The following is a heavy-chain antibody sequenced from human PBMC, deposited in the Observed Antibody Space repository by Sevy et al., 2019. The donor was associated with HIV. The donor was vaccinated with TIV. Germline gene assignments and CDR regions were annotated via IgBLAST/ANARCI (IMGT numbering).Heavy chain of an antibody. CDR3: AGENAWGRGYS. CDR1: GGSITSLY. V-gene: IGHV4-59*08. Sequence: SETPSLTCTVSGGSITSLYWNWIRQPPGKGLEWIAHIYYNGHINYNPSLKSRVTLSLDTSKNQFSLRLSSVTAADTAMYYCAGENAWGRGYSWGQGTLVTVSS. D-gene: IGHD1-26*01. J-gene: IGHJ4*02. CDR2: IYYNGHI.